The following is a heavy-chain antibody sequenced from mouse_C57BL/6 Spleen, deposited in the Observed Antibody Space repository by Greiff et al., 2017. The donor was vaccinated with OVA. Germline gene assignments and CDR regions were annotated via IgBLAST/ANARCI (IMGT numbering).Heavy chain of an antibody. J-gene: IGHJ4*01. CDR1: GYTFTSYW. V-gene: IGHV1-61*01. CDR3: ARGDGYPYYAMDY. Sequence: QVQLQQPGAELVRPGSSVKLSCKASGYTFTSYWMDWVKQRPGQGLEWIGNIYPSDSETHYNQKFKDKATLTVDKSSSTAYMQLSSLTSEDSAVYYCARGDGYPYYAMDYWGQGTSVTVSS. CDR2: IYPSDSET. D-gene: IGHD2-3*01.